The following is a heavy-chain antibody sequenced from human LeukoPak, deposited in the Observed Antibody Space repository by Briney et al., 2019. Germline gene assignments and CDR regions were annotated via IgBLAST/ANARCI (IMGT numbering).Heavy chain of an antibody. J-gene: IGHJ4*02. Sequence: ASVKVSCKTSGFTFSRHGITWVRQAPGQGLEWMGWVSGYNGNTNYAQNVQGRVTMTTDTSTNTAYMELRSLRSDDTAVYYCAKDIHPGLDSGASCCFDYWGQGTPVTVSS. CDR2: VSGYNGNT. D-gene: IGHD3-22*01. CDR1: GFTFSRHG. CDR3: AKDIHPGLDSGASCCFDY. V-gene: IGHV1-18*01.